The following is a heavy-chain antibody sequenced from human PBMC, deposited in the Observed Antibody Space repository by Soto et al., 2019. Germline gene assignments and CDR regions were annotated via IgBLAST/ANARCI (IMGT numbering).Heavy chain of an antibody. CDR3: AGMPYTSGLRFDP. CDR2: IYQSGVT. Sequence: SETLSLTCTMSGDSYSISTYSWSWTRQPPGKALQWIGFIYQSGVTSYNPSLASRVSISLDRSNNQCSLKLKSVTAADTAVYFCAGMPYTSGLRFDPWGPGTLVTVSS. D-gene: IGHD6-19*01. CDR1: GDSYSISTYS. J-gene: IGHJ5*02. V-gene: IGHV4-30-2*01.